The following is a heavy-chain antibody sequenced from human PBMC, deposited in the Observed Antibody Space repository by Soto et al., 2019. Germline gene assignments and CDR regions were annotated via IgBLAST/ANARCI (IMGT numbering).Heavy chain of an antibody. CDR1: GYPFTTYA. V-gene: IGHV1-3*04. D-gene: IGHD2-8*01. CDR2: ISTDNGNT. J-gene: IGHJ4*02. CDR3: ARDLMGEARLPLDY. Sequence: QVQLVQSGAEVKKPGASVKVSCKASGYPFTTYAIHWVRQAPGQRLEWMGWISTDNGNTKYSQKFQGRLTITRDTSATTAYLELNSQRSEDTAVYYCARDLMGEARLPLDYWGQGTLVTVSS.